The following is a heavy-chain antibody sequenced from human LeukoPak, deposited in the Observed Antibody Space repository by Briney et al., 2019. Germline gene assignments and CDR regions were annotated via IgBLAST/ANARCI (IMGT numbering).Heavy chain of an antibody. CDR1: GGSISSSSYY. CDR2: IYYSGST. D-gene: IGHD6-19*01. J-gene: IGHJ2*01. Sequence: PSETLSLTCTVSGGSISSSSYYWGWIRQPPGKGLEWIGSIYYSGSTYYNPSPKSRVTISVDTSKNQFSLKLSSVTAADTAVYYCASNQWPNWYFDLWGRGTLVTVSS. CDR3: ASNQWPNWYFDL. V-gene: IGHV4-39*07.